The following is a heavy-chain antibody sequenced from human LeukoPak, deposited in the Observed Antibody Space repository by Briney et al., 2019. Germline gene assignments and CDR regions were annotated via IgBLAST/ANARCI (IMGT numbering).Heavy chain of an antibody. V-gene: IGHV3-21*01. CDR2: ISSGSNYI. Sequence: GGPLRLSCAASGFTFSSYSIDWVRQAPGKGLEWVSFISSGSNYIYYADSVKGRFTISRDNARNSLHLQMNSLRGEDTAVYYCARESAMISGAFDIWGQGTMVTVSS. D-gene: IGHD3/OR15-3a*01. J-gene: IGHJ3*02. CDR1: GFTFSSYS. CDR3: ARESAMISGAFDI.